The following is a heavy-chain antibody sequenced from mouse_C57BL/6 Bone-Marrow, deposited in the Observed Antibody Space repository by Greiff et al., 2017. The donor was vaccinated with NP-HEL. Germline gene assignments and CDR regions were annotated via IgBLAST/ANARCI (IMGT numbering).Heavy chain of an antibody. J-gene: IGHJ4*01. D-gene: IGHD2-13*01. CDR3: ARGNYGDYGLYAIGC. CDR1: GYTFTSYW. V-gene: IGHV1-55*01. CDR2: IYPGSGST. Sequence: QVQLQQPGAELVKPGASVKMSCKASGYTFTSYWITWVKQRPGQGLEWIGDIYPGSGSTNYNEKFKSKATLTVDTSSSTAYMQLSSLTSEDSAVYYCARGNYGDYGLYAIGCWGQGASVTVSS.